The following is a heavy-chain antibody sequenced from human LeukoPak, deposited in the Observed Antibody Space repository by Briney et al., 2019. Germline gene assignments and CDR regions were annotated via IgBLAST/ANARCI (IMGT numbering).Heavy chain of an antibody. D-gene: IGHD1-7*01. Sequence: KASETLSLTCTVSGGSINNYYWTWIRQPPGKGLEWIGYIHYSGSTNYNPSLKSRVTISVDTSKNQFSLKLSSVTAADTAVSYCARGEWDYLFDYWGQGTLVTASS. CDR3: ARGEWDYLFDY. J-gene: IGHJ4*02. V-gene: IGHV4-59*01. CDR2: IHYSGST. CDR1: GGSINNYY.